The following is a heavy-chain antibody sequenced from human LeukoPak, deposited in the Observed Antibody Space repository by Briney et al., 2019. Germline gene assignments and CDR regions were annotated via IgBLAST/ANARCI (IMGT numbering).Heavy chain of an antibody. Sequence: GGSLRLSCAASGFTFSNFGLSWVRQAPGKGLECVSAISGSGGSTYYADSVKGRFTISRDNSKNTMYVQMNSLRAEDTAVYYRARRSGNYYHRPYFDYWGQRVPVTASS. D-gene: IGHD3-10*01. CDR2: ISGSGGST. CDR1: GFTFSNFG. V-gene: IGHV3-23*01. CDR3: ARRSGNYYHRPYFDY. J-gene: IGHJ4*02.